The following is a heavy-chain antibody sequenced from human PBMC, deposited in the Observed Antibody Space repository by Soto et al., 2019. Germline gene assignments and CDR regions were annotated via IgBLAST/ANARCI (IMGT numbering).Heavy chain of an antibody. V-gene: IGHV3-72*01. Sequence: EVQLVESGGGLVQPGGSLRLSCAASGFTLSDHYMDWVRQAPGKGLEWVGRTRNKANRYTTEYAASVKGRFTISRDDSKTSLYLQMNSLKTEDTAVYYCTRGAGEHQKLEGYYYGLDVWGLGTTFTVSS. D-gene: IGHD7-27*01. CDR1: GFTLSDHY. CDR3: TRGAGEHQKLEGYYYGLDV. CDR2: TRNKANRYTT. J-gene: IGHJ6*02.